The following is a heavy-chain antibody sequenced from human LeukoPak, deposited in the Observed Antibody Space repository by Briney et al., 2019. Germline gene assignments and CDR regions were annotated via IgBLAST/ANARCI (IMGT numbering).Heavy chain of an antibody. Sequence: GSLRLSCAASGLTLSTYGMHWVRQAPGKGLEWLAVISSDGSDKYYADSVKGRFAISRDNSKNTLYLQMNSLRAEDTAVYYCAKEGRFYYDTSSYYYDYFDYWGQGTLVTVSS. CDR1: GLTLSTYG. CDR2: ISSDGSDK. V-gene: IGHV3-30*18. J-gene: IGHJ4*02. D-gene: IGHD3-22*01. CDR3: AKEGRFYYDTSSYYYDYFDY.